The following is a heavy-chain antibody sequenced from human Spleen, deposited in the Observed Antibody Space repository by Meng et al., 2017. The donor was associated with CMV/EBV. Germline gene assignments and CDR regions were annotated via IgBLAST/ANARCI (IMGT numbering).Heavy chain of an antibody. CDR1: GGSFSGYY. J-gene: IGHJ4*02. CDR3: ARDGDGYPTDY. D-gene: IGHD5-24*01. V-gene: IGHV4-34*01. CDR2: INHSGST. Sequence: QGQLQQWGAGLLKPSETLSLTCAVYGGSFSGYYWSWIRQPPGKGLEWIGEINHSGSTNYNPSLKSRVTISVDTSKNQFSLKLSSVTAADTAVYYCARDGDGYPTDYWGQGTLVTVSS.